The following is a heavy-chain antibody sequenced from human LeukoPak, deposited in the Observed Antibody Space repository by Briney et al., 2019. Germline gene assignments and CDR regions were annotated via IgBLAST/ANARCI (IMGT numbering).Heavy chain of an antibody. CDR1: GYSISSGYY. Sequence: SETLSLTCTVSGYSISSGYYWGWIRQPPGKGLEWIGSIYHSGSTYYNPSLKSRVTISVDTSKNQFSLKLSSVTAADTAVYYCARNRRGFEVYSSSWYATNWFDPWGQGTLVTVSS. J-gene: IGHJ5*02. CDR3: ARNRRGFEVYSSSWYATNWFDP. CDR2: IYHSGST. V-gene: IGHV4-38-2*02. D-gene: IGHD6-13*01.